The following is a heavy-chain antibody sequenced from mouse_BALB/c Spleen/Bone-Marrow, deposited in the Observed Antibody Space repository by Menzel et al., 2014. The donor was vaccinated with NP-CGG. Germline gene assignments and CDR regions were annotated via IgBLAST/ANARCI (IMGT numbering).Heavy chain of an antibody. Sequence: VQLQQSGPGLVKPSQSLSLTCSVTGYSITRGYYWNWIRQFPGNKLEWMGYISYDGSNNYNPSLKNRISITRDTSKNQFFLKLNSVTAEDIATYYCASGYYGGSFAYWGQGTLVTVSA. J-gene: IGHJ3*01. CDR2: ISYDGSN. CDR3: ASGYYGGSFAY. D-gene: IGHD1-2*01. CDR1: GYSITRGYY. V-gene: IGHV3-6*02.